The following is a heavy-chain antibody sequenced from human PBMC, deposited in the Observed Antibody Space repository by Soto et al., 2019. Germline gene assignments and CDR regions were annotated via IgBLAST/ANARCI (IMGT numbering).Heavy chain of an antibody. D-gene: IGHD6-13*01. CDR1: GYTLTELS. V-gene: IGHV1-24*01. Sequence: GASVKVSCKVSGYTLTELSMHWVRQAPGKGLEWMGGFDPEDGETIYAQKFQGRVTMTEDTSTDTAYMELSSLRSEDTAVYYCATDLGRGAAAGNNWFDPWGQGTLVTVSS. J-gene: IGHJ5*02. CDR2: FDPEDGET. CDR3: ATDLGRGAAAGNNWFDP.